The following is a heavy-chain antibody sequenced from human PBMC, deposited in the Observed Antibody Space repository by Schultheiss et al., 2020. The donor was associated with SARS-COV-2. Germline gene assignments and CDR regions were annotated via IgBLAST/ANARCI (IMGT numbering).Heavy chain of an antibody. D-gene: IGHD3-22*01. J-gene: IGHJ4*02. CDR1: GFTFSSYG. CDR2: ISSSSSYI. CDR3: ARDERDPYYYDSSGYCHY. V-gene: IGHV3-21*01. Sequence: GGSLRLSCAASGFTFSSYGMHWVRQAPGKGLEWVSSISSSSSYIYYADSVKGRFTISRDNAKNSLYLQMNSLRAEDTAVYYCARDERDPYYYDSSGYCHYWGQGTLVTVAS.